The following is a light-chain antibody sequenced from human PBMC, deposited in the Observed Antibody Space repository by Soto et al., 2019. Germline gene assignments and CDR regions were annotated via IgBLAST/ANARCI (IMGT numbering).Light chain of an antibody. V-gene: IGLV2-8*01. J-gene: IGLJ7*01. Sequence: QSVLTQPPSASGSPGQSVTISCTGTSSDVGDYNYVSWYQQHPGKAPKLLIYEVSKRPSGVPDRFSGSKSGNTASLTVSGLQAEDEADYYCSSYADTNNKLFGGGTQLTVL. CDR3: SSYADTNNKL. CDR1: SSDVGDYNY. CDR2: EVS.